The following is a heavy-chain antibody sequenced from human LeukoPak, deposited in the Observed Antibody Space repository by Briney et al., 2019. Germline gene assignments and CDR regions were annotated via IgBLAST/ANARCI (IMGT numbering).Heavy chain of an antibody. V-gene: IGHV1-69*05. Sequence: SVKVSCKASGGTFSSYAISWVRQAPGQGLEWMGRIIPIFGTANYAQKFQGRVTITTDESTSTAYMELSSLRSEDTAVYYCARDPLSNYCDSSGYYSFDYWGQGTLVTVSS. D-gene: IGHD3-22*01. CDR1: GGTFSSYA. CDR3: ARDPLSNYCDSSGYYSFDY. CDR2: IIPIFGTA. J-gene: IGHJ4*02.